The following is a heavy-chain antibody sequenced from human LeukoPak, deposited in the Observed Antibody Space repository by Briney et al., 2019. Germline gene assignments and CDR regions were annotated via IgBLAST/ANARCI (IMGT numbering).Heavy chain of an antibody. Sequence: SETLSLTCAVSGGSISSSNWWSWVRPPPGKGLEWIGEIYHSGSTNYNPSLKSRVTISVDKSKNQFSLKLSSVTAADTAVYYCARGHDIVTGYSPLDYWGQGTLVTVSS. D-gene: IGHD3-9*01. V-gene: IGHV4-4*02. J-gene: IGHJ4*02. CDR3: ARGHDIVTGYSPLDY. CDR2: IYHSGST. CDR1: GGSISSSNW.